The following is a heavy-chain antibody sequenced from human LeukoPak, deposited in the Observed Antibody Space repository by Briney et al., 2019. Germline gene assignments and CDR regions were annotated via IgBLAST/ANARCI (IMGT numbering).Heavy chain of an antibody. CDR3: TREGHDILTGYYMTIDY. Sequence: GGSLRLSCTASGFTFGDYAMSWFRQAPGKGLEWVGFIRSKAYGGTTEYAASVKGRFTISRDDSKSIAYLQMNSLKTEDTAVYYCTREGHDILTGYYMTIDYWGQGTLVTVSS. V-gene: IGHV3-49*03. D-gene: IGHD3-9*01. CDR1: GFTFGDYA. J-gene: IGHJ4*02. CDR2: IRSKAYGGTT.